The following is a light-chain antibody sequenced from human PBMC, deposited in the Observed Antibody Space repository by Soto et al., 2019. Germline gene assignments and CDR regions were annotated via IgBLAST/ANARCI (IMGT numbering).Light chain of an antibody. J-gene: IGKJ1*01. CDR3: QQYNNWPRT. V-gene: IGKV1-5*01. CDR2: DAS. CDR1: QSISTW. Sequence: DIPMTKSPSTVSASVGDRVTINCRASQSISTWLAWYQQKPGKAPKLLIYDASSLQSGVPSRFSGSGSGTEFTLTISMLHSEDFTVYCCQQYNNWPRTFGQGTKVDIK.